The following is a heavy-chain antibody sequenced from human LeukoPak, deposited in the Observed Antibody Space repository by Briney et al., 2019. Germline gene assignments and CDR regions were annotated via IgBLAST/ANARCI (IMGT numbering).Heavy chain of an antibody. CDR1: GGSISSGSYY. CDR3: ARTHVWGSYRPNWFDP. V-gene: IGHV4-61*02. CDR2: IYTSGST. Sequence: PSETLSLTCTVSGGSISSGSYYWSWIRQPAGKGLEWIGRIYTSGSTNYNPSLKSRVTISVDTSKNQFSLKLSSVTAADTAVYYCARTHVWGSYRPNWFDPWGKGTTVTISS. D-gene: IGHD3-16*02. J-gene: IGHJ6*04.